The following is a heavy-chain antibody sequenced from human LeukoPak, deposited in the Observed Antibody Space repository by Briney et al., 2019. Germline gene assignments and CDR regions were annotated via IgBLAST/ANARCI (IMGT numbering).Heavy chain of an antibody. Sequence: PSETLSLTCTVSGGSISSYYWSWIRQPPGKGLEWIGYIYYSGSTNYNPSLKSRVTISVDTSKNQFSLKLSSVTAADTAVYYCASHPDTLTGYYYFDYWGQGTLVTVSS. CDR1: GGSISSYY. V-gene: IGHV4-59*01. CDR2: IYYSGST. D-gene: IGHD3-9*01. CDR3: ASHPDTLTGYYYFDY. J-gene: IGHJ4*02.